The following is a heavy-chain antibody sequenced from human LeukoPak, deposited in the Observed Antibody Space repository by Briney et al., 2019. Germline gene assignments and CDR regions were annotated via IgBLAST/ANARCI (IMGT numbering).Heavy chain of an antibody. Sequence: PSETLSLTCAVSGGSISSSNWWSWVRQPPGKGLEWIGEIYHSGSTNYNPSLKSRVTISVDTSKNQFSLKLSSVTAADTAVYYCAREQTAGTYAFGIWGQGTMVTVSS. D-gene: IGHD6-13*01. CDR3: AREQTAGTYAFGI. V-gene: IGHV4-4*02. J-gene: IGHJ3*02. CDR1: GGSISSSNW. CDR2: IYHSGST.